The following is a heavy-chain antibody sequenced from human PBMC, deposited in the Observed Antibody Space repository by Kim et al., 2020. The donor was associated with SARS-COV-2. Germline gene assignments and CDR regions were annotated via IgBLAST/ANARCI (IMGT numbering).Heavy chain of an antibody. CDR3: VSLITLWADSGRG. V-gene: IGHV3-74*01. J-gene: IGHJ4*02. Sequence: TDPVRGRFTISRDNAKNTLSRQVNSLRTEDTAVYYCVSLITLWADSGRGWGQGTLVTVSS. D-gene: IGHD3-16*01.